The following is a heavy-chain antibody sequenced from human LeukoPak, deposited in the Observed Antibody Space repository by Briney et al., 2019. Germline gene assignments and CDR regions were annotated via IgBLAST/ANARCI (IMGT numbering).Heavy chain of an antibody. CDR1: GGSISSGDYY. CDR2: IYYSGNT. D-gene: IGHD2-2*01. CDR3: ASTNCSSASCYGANWFDP. Sequence: SETLSLTCTVSGGSISSGDYYWSWIRQPPGKGLEWIGYIYYSGNTFHYNPSLKSRVNISVDTSKNQFSLRLSSVTAVDTAVYYCASTNCSSASCYGANWFDPWGQGTLVTVSS. J-gene: IGHJ5*02. V-gene: IGHV4-30-4*08.